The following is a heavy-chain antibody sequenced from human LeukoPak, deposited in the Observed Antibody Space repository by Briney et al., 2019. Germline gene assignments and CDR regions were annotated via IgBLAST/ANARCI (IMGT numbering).Heavy chain of an antibody. CDR1: GYTFSNYY. CDR2: INPSGGST. J-gene: IGHJ4*02. V-gene: IGHV1-46*01. Sequence: GASVKVSCKASGYTFSNYYIHWVRQAPGQGLEWIGIINPSGGSTSYAQKFQGRVTMTRDTSTSTVYMELSSLRSEDTAVYYCARALTGSSPFDYWGQGTLVTVSS. CDR3: ARALTGSSPFDY. D-gene: IGHD6-13*01.